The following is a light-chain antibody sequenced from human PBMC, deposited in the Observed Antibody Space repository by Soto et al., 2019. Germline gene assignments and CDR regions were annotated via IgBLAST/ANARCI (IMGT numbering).Light chain of an antibody. Sequence: EIVLTQSPGTLSLSPGERATLSCRASQSVTSNYLAWYQQRPGQAPRLLVYGASSRATGIPDRFSGSGSGTDFALTISRLXXEDFAVYYCHQYDNSPFTFGPGTRVDIK. J-gene: IGKJ3*01. CDR2: GAS. CDR3: HQYDNSPFT. V-gene: IGKV3-20*01. CDR1: QSVTSNY.